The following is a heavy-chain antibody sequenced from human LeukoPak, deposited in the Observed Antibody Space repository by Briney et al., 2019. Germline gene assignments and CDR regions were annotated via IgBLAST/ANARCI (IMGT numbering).Heavy chain of an antibody. CDR1: GFTFSSYG. D-gene: IGHD1-1*01. CDR3: AKDWYRYYYGMDV. Sequence: GRSLRLSCAASGFTFSSYGMHWVRQAPGKGLEWVAVISYDGSNKYYADSVKGRFTISRDNSKNTLYLQMNSLRAEDTAVYYCAKDWYRYYYGMDVWGQGTTVTVSS. V-gene: IGHV3-30*18. CDR2: ISYDGSNK. J-gene: IGHJ6*02.